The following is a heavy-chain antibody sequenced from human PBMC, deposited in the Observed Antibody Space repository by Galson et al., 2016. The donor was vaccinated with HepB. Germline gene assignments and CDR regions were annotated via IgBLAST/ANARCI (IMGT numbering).Heavy chain of an antibody. CDR2: FDPEDGHT. D-gene: IGHD2-2*01. J-gene: IGHJ3*02. CDR3: ATETTNRVVAFDI. CDR1: GYTLTALS. V-gene: IGHV1-24*01. Sequence: SVKVSCKVSGYTLTALSMHWVRQAPGKGLEWVGGFDPEDGHTIYAQKFQGRVTLTEDTSTDTSYLDLSSLISEDTAIYYCATETTNRVVAFDIWGQGTVITVSS.